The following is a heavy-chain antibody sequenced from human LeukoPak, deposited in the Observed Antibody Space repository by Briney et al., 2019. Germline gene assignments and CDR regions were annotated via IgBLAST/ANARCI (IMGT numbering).Heavy chain of an antibody. J-gene: IGHJ4*02. D-gene: IGHD1-26*01. CDR1: GFTFSSYA. V-gene: IGHV3-23*01. CDR3: TTRGGSFSIFDY. CDR2: ISGSGGST. Sequence: GGSLRLSCAASGFTFSSYAMSWVRQAPGKGLEWVSAISGSGGSTYYADSVKGRFTISRDNSKNTLYLQMNSLKTEDTAVYYCTTRGGSFSIFDYWGQGTLVTVSS.